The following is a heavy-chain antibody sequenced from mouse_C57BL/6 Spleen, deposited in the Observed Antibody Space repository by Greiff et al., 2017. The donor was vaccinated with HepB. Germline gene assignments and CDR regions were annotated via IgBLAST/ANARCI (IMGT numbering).Heavy chain of an antibody. CDR3: ARRGNSFFDY. CDR1: GYTFTDYY. V-gene: IGHV1-76*01. J-gene: IGHJ2*01. Sequence: VQLQQSGAELVRPGASVKLSCKASGYTFTDYYINWVKQRPGQGLEWIARIYPGSGNTYYNEKFKGKATLTAEKSSSTAYMQLSSLTSEDSAVYFCARRGNSFFDYWGQGTTLTVSS. CDR2: IYPGSGNT.